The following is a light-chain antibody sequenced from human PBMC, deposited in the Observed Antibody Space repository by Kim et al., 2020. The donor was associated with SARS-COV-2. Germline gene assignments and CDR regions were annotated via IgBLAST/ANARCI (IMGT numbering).Light chain of an antibody. J-gene: IGLJ2*01. CDR3: QVWDSTSDHVV. CDR1: NIGSKS. Sequence: APGKTATSTCGGNNIGSKSVQWYQQRSGQAPVLVIYSNSDRPSGIPEGFSGSNSGNTATLTISRVDAGDEADYYCQVWDSTSDHVVFGGGTQLTVL. V-gene: IGLV3-21*04. CDR2: SNS.